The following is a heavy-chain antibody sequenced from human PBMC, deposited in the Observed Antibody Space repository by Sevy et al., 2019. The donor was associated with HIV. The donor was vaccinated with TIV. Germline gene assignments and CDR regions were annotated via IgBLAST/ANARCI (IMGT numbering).Heavy chain of an antibody. CDR2: INWKTDNV. V-gene: IGHV3-20*01. J-gene: IGHJ3*02. Sequence: GGSLRLSCAASGFTFSSYWMSWVRQAPGKGLEWVSAINWKTDNVGYADSVKGRFTISRDNAKRSLYLQMNSLRPEDTALYHCARNTYYLDSTGFGAFDIWGQGIMVTVSS. CDR1: GFTFSSYW. CDR3: ARNTYYLDSTGFGAFDI. D-gene: IGHD3-22*01.